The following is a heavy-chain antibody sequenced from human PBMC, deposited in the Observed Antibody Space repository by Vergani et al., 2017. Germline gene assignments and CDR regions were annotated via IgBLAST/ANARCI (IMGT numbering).Heavy chain of an antibody. D-gene: IGHD6-19*01. CDR2: IWYDGSNK. V-gene: IGHV3-33*06. Sequence: QVQLVESGGGVVQPGRSLRLSCAASGFTFSSYGMHWVRQAPGKGLEWVAVIWYDGSNKYYADSVKGRFTISRDNSKNRLYLQMNSLRAEDTAVYYCAKAGGSSGWYWFDPWGQGTLVTVSS. CDR1: GFTFSSYG. J-gene: IGHJ5*02. CDR3: AKAGGSSGWYWFDP.